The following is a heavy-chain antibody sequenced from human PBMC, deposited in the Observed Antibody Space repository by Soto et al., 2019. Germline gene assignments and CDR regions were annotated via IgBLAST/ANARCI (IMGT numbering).Heavy chain of an antibody. J-gene: IGHJ4*01. CDR2: TYYRSKWYY. D-gene: IGHD1-26*01. V-gene: IGHV6-1*01. CDR1: GDSVSSNSAG. Sequence: SGPTLVNPTQTLSLTCAITGDSVSSNSAGWSWVRQSPSRGLEWLGRTYYRSKWYYEYAVSVRGRITTNPDTSKNQYSLQLNSVTPEDTAVYFCARGEQYSGTIFDYWGQGTLVTVSS. CDR3: ARGEQYSGTIFDY.